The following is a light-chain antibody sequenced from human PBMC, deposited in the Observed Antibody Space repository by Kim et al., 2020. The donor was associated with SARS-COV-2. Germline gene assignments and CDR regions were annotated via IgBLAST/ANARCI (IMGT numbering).Light chain of an antibody. CDR1: SGHNNYD. Sequence: ASVKLTCTLRSGHNNYDIAWHQLQPEEGTRHLMKVNRGGSHSEGDGIPDRFSGSSSGTDRYLTMSSPQSEDEAEYYCKAWGTGFWVFGGGTQLTVL. CDR2: VNRGGSH. V-gene: IGLV4-69*01. J-gene: IGLJ3*02. CDR3: KAWGTGFWV.